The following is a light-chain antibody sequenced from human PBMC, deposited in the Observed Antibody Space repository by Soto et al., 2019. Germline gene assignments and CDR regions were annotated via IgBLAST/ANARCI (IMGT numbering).Light chain of an antibody. CDR2: WAS. V-gene: IGKV4-1*01. J-gene: IGKJ4*01. CDR3: QQYYTTLS. CDR1: QSVLYNSDNKNY. Sequence: DIVMTQSPDSLAVSLGERATINCKSSQSVLYNSDNKNYLAWYQQKAGQPPKLLIYWASTRDSGVPDRFSGSGSGAEFTRTINNLQAEDVAVYYCQQYYTTLSFGGGTKVEIK.